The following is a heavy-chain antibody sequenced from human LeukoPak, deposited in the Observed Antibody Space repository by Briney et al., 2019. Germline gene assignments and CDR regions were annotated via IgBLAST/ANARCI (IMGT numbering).Heavy chain of an antibody. V-gene: IGHV3-23*01. D-gene: IGHD2-15*01. J-gene: IGHJ4*02. CDR2: IFGSGGSA. CDR1: GFTFGSYA. CDR3: AKTTTGYSSGRYPAWPIDY. Sequence: GGSLRLSCAASGFTFGSYAMYWVRQAPGKGLEWVPGIFGSGGSAHYADSVKGRSTISRDNSKNTVYLQMDSLRAEDSAIYYCAKTTTGYSSGRYPAWPIDYWGQGTLVTVSS.